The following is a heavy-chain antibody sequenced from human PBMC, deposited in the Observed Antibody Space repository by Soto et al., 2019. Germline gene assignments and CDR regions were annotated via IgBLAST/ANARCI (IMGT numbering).Heavy chain of an antibody. CDR2: ISYDGSNK. J-gene: IGHJ6*04. CDR3: ARGAREEYYDILTGTFLLYYYCGMDV. Sequence: PGGSLRLSCAASGFTFSSYAMHWVRQAPGKGLEWVAVISYDGSNKYYADSVKGRFTISRDNSKNTLYLQMNSLRAEDTAVYYCARGAREEYYDILTGTFLLYYYCGMDVWGEGTTVTVSS. D-gene: IGHD3-9*01. CDR1: GFTFSSYA. V-gene: IGHV3-30-3*01.